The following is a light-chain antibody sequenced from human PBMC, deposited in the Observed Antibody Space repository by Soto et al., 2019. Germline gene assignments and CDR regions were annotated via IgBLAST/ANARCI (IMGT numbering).Light chain of an antibody. CDR2: DVS. Sequence: SVLTQPASVSGSPGQSITISCTGASSDVGNYNYVSWYQQHPGKAPKLIIYDVSNRPSGVSNRFSGSKSGNTASLTISGLQAEDEADYYCSSYTSSTTLYVFGTGTKVNVL. CDR1: SSDVGNYNY. J-gene: IGLJ1*01. V-gene: IGLV2-14*03. CDR3: SSYTSSTTLYV.